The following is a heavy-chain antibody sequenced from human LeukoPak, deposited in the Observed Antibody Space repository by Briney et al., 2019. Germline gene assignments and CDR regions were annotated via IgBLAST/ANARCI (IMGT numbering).Heavy chain of an antibody. J-gene: IGHJ4*02. CDR1: GYSISSGYY. D-gene: IGHD5-18*01. CDR2: IYHSGST. CDR3: ARHLDTAMVPFDY. Sequence: SETLSLTCAVSGYSISSGYYWDWIRQPPGKGLEWIGSIYHSGSTYYNPSLKIRVTISVDTSKNQFSLKLSSVTAADTAVYYCARHLDTAMVPFDYWGQGTLVTVSS. V-gene: IGHV4-38-2*01.